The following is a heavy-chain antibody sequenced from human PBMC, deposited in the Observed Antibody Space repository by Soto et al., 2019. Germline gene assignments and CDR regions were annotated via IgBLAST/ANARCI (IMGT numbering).Heavy chain of an antibody. Sequence: GGSLRLSCAASGFTFSSYAMSWVRQAPGKGLEWVSAISGSGGSTYYADSVKGRFTISRDNSKNTLYLQMNSLRAEDTAVYYCAKAIVGTRLGYCSGGSCYSGFDYWGQGTLVTVSS. CDR2: ISGSGGST. V-gene: IGHV3-23*01. J-gene: IGHJ4*02. D-gene: IGHD2-15*01. CDR1: GFTFSSYA. CDR3: AKAIVGTRLGYCSGGSCYSGFDY.